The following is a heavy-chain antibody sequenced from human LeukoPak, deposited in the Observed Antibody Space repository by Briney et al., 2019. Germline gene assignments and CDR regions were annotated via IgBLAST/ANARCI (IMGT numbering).Heavy chain of an antibody. D-gene: IGHD2-2*01. CDR1: GESFSGYY. Sequence: SETLSLTCAVYGESFSGYYWSWIRQPPGKGLEWIGEIYHSGSTNYNPSLKSRVTISVDTSKNQFSLKLSSVTAADTAVYYCARDPTLYCSSTSCYSGWFDPWGQGTLFTVSS. CDR3: ARDPTLYCSSTSCYSGWFDP. J-gene: IGHJ5*02. V-gene: IGHV4-34*01. CDR2: IYHSGST.